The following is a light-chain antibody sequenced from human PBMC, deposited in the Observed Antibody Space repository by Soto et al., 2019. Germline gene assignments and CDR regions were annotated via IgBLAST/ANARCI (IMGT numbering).Light chain of an antibody. V-gene: IGKV1-5*03. Sequence: DIQMTQSPSTLSGSVGDRVTITCRASQTISSWLAWYQQKPGKAPKLLIYKASTLKSGVPSRFSGSGSGTEFTLTISSLQPEDFATYYCLQDYSYPHTFGQGTRLEIK. CDR2: KAS. J-gene: IGKJ5*01. CDR1: QTISSW. CDR3: LQDYSYPHT.